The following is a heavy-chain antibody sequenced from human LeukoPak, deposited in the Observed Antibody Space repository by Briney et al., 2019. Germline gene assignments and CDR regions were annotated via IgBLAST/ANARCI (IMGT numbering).Heavy chain of an antibody. CDR2: INPNSGGT. CDR3: ARDPVVVPAAINWFDP. Sequence: ASVKVSCKASGYTFTGYYMHWVRQAPGQGLEWMGWINPNSGGTNYAQKFQGRVTMTRDTSISTAYMELSRLRSDDTAVYYCARDPVVVPAAINWFDPWGQGTLVTVSS. CDR1: GYTFTGYY. D-gene: IGHD2-2*01. J-gene: IGHJ5*02. V-gene: IGHV1-2*02.